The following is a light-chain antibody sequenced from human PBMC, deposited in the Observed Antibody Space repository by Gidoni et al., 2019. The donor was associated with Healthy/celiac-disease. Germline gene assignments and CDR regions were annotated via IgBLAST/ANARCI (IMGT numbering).Light chain of an antibody. CDR1: KLGDKY. J-gene: IGLJ2*01. V-gene: IGLV3-1*01. CDR2: QDS. Sequence: SYELTLPPSLSVPPGQTASITCSGDKLGDKYACWYQQKPGQSPVLVIYQDSKRPAGIPERFSGSNSGNTATLTISGTQAMDEADYYCQAWDSSTGVFGGGTKLTVL. CDR3: QAWDSSTGV.